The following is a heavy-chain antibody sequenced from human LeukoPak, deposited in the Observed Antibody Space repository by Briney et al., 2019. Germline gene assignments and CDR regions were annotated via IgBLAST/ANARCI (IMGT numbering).Heavy chain of an antibody. V-gene: IGHV3-7*01. CDR1: GFSIRTFW. Sequence: GGPLRLSCVPSGFSIRTFWVTGARRSRGKGWEGVANLRGDESRLYYVDSVKGRFTISRDNAKNSLYLQMSDLRAEDTSVYYCARDYNYCSSDRCYDAFDIWGQGTMVTVSS. CDR3: ARDYNYCSSDRCYDAFDI. CDR2: LRGDESRL. J-gene: IGHJ3*02. D-gene: IGHD2-2*01.